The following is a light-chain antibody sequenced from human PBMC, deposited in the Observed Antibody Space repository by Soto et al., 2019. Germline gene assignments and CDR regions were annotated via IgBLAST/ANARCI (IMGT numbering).Light chain of an antibody. CDR2: GNS. V-gene: IGLV1-40*01. CDR1: SSNIGAGYD. J-gene: IGLJ1*01. CDR3: QSYDSSLSGSYV. Sequence: QLVLTQPPSVSGAPGQRVTISCTGSSSNIGAGYDVHWYQQLPGTAPKLLIYGNSNRPSRVPDRFSGSKSGTSASLAITGLQAEDGADYYCQSYDSSLSGSYVFGTGTKLTVL.